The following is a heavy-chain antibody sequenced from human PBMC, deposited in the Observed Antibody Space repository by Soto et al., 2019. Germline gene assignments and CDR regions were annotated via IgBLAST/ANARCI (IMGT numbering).Heavy chain of an antibody. V-gene: IGHV3-23*01. Sequence: DEQLLESGGDLVQPGGSLRLSCAASGFIFSNYAMSWVRQAPGKGLEWVSLIRGSGGPTNYADSVKGRFTVSRDNSKNILLLQMNSLRAEDTAVYYCVKDFRVGYDWTHDWGQGTLVTVSS. CDR1: GFIFSNYA. CDR3: VKDFRVGYDWTHD. CDR2: IRGSGGPT. D-gene: IGHD5-12*01. J-gene: IGHJ4*02.